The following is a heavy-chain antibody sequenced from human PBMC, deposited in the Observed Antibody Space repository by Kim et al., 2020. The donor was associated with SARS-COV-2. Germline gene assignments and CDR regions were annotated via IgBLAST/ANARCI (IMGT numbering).Heavy chain of an antibody. CDR1: GFTFSSYA. Sequence: GGSLRLSCAASGFTFSSYAMHWVRQAPGKGLEWVAVISYDGSNKYYADSVKGRFTISRDNSMNTLYLQMNSLRAEDTAVYYCARAKAAALLDYWGQGTLV. J-gene: IGHJ4*02. V-gene: IGHV3-30-3*01. CDR2: ISYDGSNK. D-gene: IGHD6-13*01. CDR3: ARAKAAALLDY.